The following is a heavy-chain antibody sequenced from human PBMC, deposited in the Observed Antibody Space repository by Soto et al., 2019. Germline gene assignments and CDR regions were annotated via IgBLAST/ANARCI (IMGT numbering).Heavy chain of an antibody. V-gene: IGHV4-34*01. D-gene: IGHD5-18*01. J-gene: IGHJ4*02. CDR1: GGSFSGYY. Sequence: QVQLQQWGAGLLKPSETLSLTCAVYGGSFSGYYWSWIRQPPGKGLEWIGEINHSGSTNYNPSLKRRVTLSVDTAQNQFSLKLSSVTAADTAVYYCARANTAMDLDYWGQGTLVTVSS. CDR2: INHSGST. CDR3: ARANTAMDLDY.